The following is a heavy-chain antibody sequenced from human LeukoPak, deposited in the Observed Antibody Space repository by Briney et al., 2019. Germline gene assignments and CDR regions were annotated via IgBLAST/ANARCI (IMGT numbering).Heavy chain of an antibody. V-gene: IGHV4-59*01. CDR2: IYYSGST. CDR3: ASLRGYLWGFDY. Sequence: PSETLSLTCTVSGCSISSYYWSWIRQPPGKGLEWIGYIYYSGSTNYNHSLKSRVTISVDTSKNQFYLKLSSVTAADTAVYYCASLRGYLWGFDYWGQGTLVTVSS. CDR1: GCSISSYY. D-gene: IGHD3-10*01. J-gene: IGHJ4*02.